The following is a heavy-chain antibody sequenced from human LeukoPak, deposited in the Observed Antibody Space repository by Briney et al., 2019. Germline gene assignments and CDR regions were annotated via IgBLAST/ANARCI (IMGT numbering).Heavy chain of an antibody. CDR3: ARDTVPAAIVDY. D-gene: IGHD2-2*02. J-gene: IGHJ4*02. CDR2: IYHSGST. CDR1: GYSISSGYY. Sequence: SETLSLTCTVSGYSISSGYYWGWIRQPPGKGLEWIGSIYHSGSTYYNPSLKSRVTISVDTSKNQFSLKLSSATAADTAVYYCARDTVPAAIVDYWGQGTLVTVSS. V-gene: IGHV4-38-2*02.